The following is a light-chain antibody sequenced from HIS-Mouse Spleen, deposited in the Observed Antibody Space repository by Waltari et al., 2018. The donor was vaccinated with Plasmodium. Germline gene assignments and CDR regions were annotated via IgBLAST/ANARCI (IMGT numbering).Light chain of an antibody. V-gene: IGKV3-15*01. CDR3: QQYNNWPPEVT. CDR2: GAS. J-gene: IGKJ1*01. Sequence: EIVMTQSPATLSVSPGERATLSCRASQSVSSNLAWYQQKPGQAPRLLIYGASTRATGIPARFSGSGSGTEFTLTISSMQSEDIAVYYCQQYNNWPPEVTFGQGTKVEIK. CDR1: QSVSSN.